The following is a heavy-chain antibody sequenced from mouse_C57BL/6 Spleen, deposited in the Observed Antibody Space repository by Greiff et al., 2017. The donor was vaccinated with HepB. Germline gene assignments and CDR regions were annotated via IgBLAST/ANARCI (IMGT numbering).Heavy chain of an antibody. V-gene: IGHV3-6*01. D-gene: IGHD2-3*01. CDR2: ISYDGSN. J-gene: IGHJ3*01. CDR3: ARDLYDGYAWFAY. CDR1: GYSITSGYY. Sequence: EVQLVESGPGLVKPSQSLSLTCSVTGYSITSGYYWNWIRQFPGNKLEWMGYISYDGSNNYNPSLKNRISITRDTSKNQFFLKLNSVTTEDTATYYCARDLYDGYAWFAYWGQGTLVTVSA.